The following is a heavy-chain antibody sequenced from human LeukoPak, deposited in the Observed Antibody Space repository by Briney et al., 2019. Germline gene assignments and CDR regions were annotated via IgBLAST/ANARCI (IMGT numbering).Heavy chain of an antibody. D-gene: IGHD2-2*01. CDR1: GFTFSSYA. J-gene: IGHJ5*02. CDR2: ISGSGGST. Sequence: GGSLRLSCAASGFTFSSYAMSWVRQAPGKGLEWVSAISGSGGSTYYADSVKGRFTISRDNSKNTLYLQMNSLRAEDTAVYYCAKDPYIVVVPAAYAFWFDPWGQGTLVTVSS. CDR3: AKDPYIVVVPAAYAFWFDP. V-gene: IGHV3-23*01.